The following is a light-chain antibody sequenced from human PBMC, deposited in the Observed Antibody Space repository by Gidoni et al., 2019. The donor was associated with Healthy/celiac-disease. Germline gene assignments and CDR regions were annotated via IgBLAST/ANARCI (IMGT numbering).Light chain of an antibody. CDR1: SSDVGGYNY. CDR2: DVS. Sequence: QSALTQPRSVSGSPGQSVTISCTGTSSDVGGYNYVSWYQQHPGKAPKLMIYDVSKRPSGVPYRFSGSKSGNTASLTISGLQAEDEADYYCCSYAGSYTLLVVFGGGTKLTVL. J-gene: IGLJ2*01. CDR3: CSYAGSYTLLVV. V-gene: IGLV2-11*01.